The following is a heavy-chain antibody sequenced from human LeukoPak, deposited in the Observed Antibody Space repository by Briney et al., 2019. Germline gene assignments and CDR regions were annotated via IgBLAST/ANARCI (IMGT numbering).Heavy chain of an antibody. CDR2: ISGSGHDI. Sequence: GGSLRLSCAASGFTFSDSYMTRVRQAPGKGVEWVAYISGSGHDINYSESAKGRFTISRDNAKNSLYLQMSSLRAEDTAVYYCARILRGYSGYDNFDYWGQGTLVTVSS. CDR3: ARILRGYSGYDNFDY. CDR1: GFTFSDSY. D-gene: IGHD5-12*01. J-gene: IGHJ4*02. V-gene: IGHV3-11*04.